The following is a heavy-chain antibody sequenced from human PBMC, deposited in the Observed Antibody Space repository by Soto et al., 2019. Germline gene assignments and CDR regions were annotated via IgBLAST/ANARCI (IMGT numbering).Heavy chain of an antibody. CDR2: IYSGGST. D-gene: IGHD3-22*01. CDR3: ASAYYYDSSGYQDPYYYYGMDV. J-gene: IGHJ6*02. Sequence: SLRLSCAASGFTVSSNYMSWVRQAPGKGLEWVSVIYSGGSTYYADSVKGRFTISRDNSKNTLYLQMNSLRAEDTAVYYCASAYYYDSSGYQDPYYYYGMDVWGQGTTVTVSS. V-gene: IGHV3-53*01. CDR1: GFTVSSNY.